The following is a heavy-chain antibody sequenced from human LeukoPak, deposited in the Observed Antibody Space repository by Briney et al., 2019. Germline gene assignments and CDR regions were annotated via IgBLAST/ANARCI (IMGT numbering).Heavy chain of an antibody. CDR3: ARGSTRADDY. V-gene: IGHV4-59*11. J-gene: IGHJ4*02. Sequence: SETLSLTCTVSGASISNHYWSWIRQSPGKGLEWIGYVHHNGDTNYNPSLKSRVATSVDTSRNQFSLTLYSVSAAGTAVYYCARGSTRADDYWGQGTLVTVSS. CDR2: VHHNGDT. D-gene: IGHD2/OR15-2a*01. CDR1: GASISNHY.